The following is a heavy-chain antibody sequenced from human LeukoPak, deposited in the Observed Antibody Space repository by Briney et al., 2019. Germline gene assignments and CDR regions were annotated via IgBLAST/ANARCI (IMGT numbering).Heavy chain of an antibody. CDR3: ARESSWYGGYYYMDV. D-gene: IGHD6-13*01. CDR1: GGSISSYY. J-gene: IGHJ6*03. CDR2: IYYSGST. Sequence: SETLSLTCTVSGGSISSYYWSWIRQPPGKGLEWIGDIYYSGSTNYNPSLKSRVTISVDTSKNQFSLKLSSVTAADTAVYYCARESSWYGGYYYMDVWGKGTTVTVSS. V-gene: IGHV4-59*12.